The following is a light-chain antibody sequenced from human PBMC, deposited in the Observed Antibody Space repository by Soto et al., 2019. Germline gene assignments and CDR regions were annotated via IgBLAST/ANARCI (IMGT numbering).Light chain of an antibody. V-gene: IGLV2-14*01. Sequence: QPGLGQPASVSASPGQAITISCTGTSSDVGGYNFVSWYQQHPGKAPKLMISEVSNRPSGVSNRFSGSKSGNTASLTISGLQTEDEAYYYCSSYTITTAIVFGSGTKVTVL. CDR1: SSDVGGYNF. CDR2: EVS. CDR3: SSYTITTAIV. J-gene: IGLJ1*01.